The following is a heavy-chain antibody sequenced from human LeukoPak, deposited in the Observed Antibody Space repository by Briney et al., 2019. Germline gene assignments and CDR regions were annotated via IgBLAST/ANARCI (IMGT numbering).Heavy chain of an antibody. CDR3: ATDSGQCDFVSTYHRGYLDL. Sequence: ASVWVSCKVSAYCPSELAMHWVRPLPGEGRGWMGGFDPEEAETLYAQNFQGTVTMTENTSTDTAYMDMSSLTSDHTAVYYCATDSGQCDFVSTYHRGYLDLWGRGTLVTVSS. CDR2: FDPEEAET. CDR1: AYCPSELA. V-gene: IGHV1-24*01. D-gene: IGHD3-3*01. J-gene: IGHJ2*01.